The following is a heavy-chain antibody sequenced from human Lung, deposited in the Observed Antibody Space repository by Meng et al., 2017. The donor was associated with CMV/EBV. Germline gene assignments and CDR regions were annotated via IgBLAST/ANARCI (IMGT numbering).Heavy chain of an antibody. V-gene: IGHV3-53*01. J-gene: IGHJ4*01. D-gene: IGHD2-15*01. CDR1: GFTVSRNT. CDR3: ARRVDVLGFDY. CDR2: IYYDDST. Sequence: GGSXRLSCAVSGFTVSRNTMSWVRQAPGKGLEWVSVIYYDDSTYYADSVKGRFTMSRDSSMNTVFLQMNRMRVEDTAVYYCARRVDVLGFDYWGQGALVTVSS.